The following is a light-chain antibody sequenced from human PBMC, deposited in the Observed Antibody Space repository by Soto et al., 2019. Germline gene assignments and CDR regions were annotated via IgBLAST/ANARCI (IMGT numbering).Light chain of an antibody. J-gene: IGKJ2*03. Sequence: VLTQSPGTLSLSPGERATLSCRASESIDSFLDWYQHKPGQAPRLLIYDAYSRAAGIPARFSGRGSGTDFTLTISSLEHEDFALYYCQQRTNWLYSFGQGTKLEIK. CDR1: ESIDSF. CDR3: QQRTNWLYS. V-gene: IGKV3-11*01. CDR2: DAY.